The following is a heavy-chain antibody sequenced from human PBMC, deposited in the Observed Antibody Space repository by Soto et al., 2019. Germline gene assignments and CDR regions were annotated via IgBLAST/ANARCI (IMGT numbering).Heavy chain of an antibody. CDR3: AKSADDLGDGYNYGAFDI. V-gene: IGHV4-4*02. CDR1: GGSISSSNW. CDR2: IYHSGST. J-gene: IGHJ3*02. D-gene: IGHD5-12*01. Sequence: SETLSLTCAVSGGSISSSNWWSWVRQPPGKGLEWIGEIYHSGSTNYNPSLKSRVTISVDKSKNQFSLKLSSVTAADTAVYYCAKSADDLGDGYNYGAFDIWGQGTMVTVSS.